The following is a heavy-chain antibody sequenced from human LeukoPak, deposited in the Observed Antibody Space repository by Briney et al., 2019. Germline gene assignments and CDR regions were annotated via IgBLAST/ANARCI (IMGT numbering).Heavy chain of an antibody. J-gene: IGHJ4*02. V-gene: IGHV1-46*01. D-gene: IGHD3-22*01. CDR3: ARGPLSNYYDSSGYYYSSFDY. Sequence: GASVKVSCKASGYTFTSYYMHWVRQAHGQGLEWMGIINPSGGSTSYAQKFQGRVTMTRDTSTSTVYMELSSLRSEDTAVYYCARGPLSNYYDSSGYYYSSFDYWGQGTLVTVSS. CDR1: GYTFTSYY. CDR2: INPSGGST.